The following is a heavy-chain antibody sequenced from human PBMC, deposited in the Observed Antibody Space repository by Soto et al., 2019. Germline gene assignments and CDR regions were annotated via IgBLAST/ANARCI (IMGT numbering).Heavy chain of an antibody. CDR3: TRVRDSPYCRSTSCYLPLDY. D-gene: IGHD2-2*01. Sequence: SVKVSCKASGGTFSSYAISWVRQAPGQGLEWMGGIIPIFGTANYAQKFQGRVTITADESTSTAYMELSSVRSENTDVYYCTRVRDSPYCRSTSCYLPLDYWGQGTLVTVSS. J-gene: IGHJ4*02. V-gene: IGHV1-69*13. CDR2: IIPIFGTA. CDR1: GGTFSSYA.